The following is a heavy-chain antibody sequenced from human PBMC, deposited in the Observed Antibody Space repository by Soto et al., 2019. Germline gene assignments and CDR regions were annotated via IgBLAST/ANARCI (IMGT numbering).Heavy chain of an antibody. V-gene: IGHV1-69*01. D-gene: IGHD2-15*01. CDR1: GGTFSSYT. CDR2: ISPIFGTP. CDR3: AAVVVGSSLSLVY. J-gene: IGHJ4*01. Sequence: QVQLVQSGAEVKKPGSSVTVSCKASGGTFSSYTISWVRQAPGQGLEWMAGISPIFGTPIYAQKFQDRVTITTADSTITAYMEMNRLTSEDEAVDYYAAVVVGSSLSLVYWGRRALLTTSS.